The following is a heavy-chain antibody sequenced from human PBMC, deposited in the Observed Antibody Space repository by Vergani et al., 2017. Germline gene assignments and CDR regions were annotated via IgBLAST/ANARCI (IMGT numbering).Heavy chain of an antibody. CDR3: AIDQDIVATIFSTGRQSPKYNWFDP. D-gene: IGHD5-12*01. V-gene: IGHV1-2*02. CDR1: GYTFTGYY. CDR2: INPNSGGT. J-gene: IGHJ5*02. Sequence: QVQLVQSGAEVKKPGASVKVSCKASGYTFTGYYMHWVRQAPGQGLEWMGWINPNSGGTNYAQKFQGRVTMTRDTSISTAYMELSRLRSDDTAVYYCAIDQDIVATIFSTGRQSPKYNWFDPWGQGTLVTVSS.